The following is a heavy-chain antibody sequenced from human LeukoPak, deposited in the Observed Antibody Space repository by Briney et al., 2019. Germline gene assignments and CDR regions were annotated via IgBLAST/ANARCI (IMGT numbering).Heavy chain of an antibody. D-gene: IGHD4-17*01. CDR2: ISSSGSTI. CDR3: ARGDYVYYYYMDV. J-gene: IGHJ6*03. CDR1: GFTFSDYY. V-gene: IGHV3-11*01. Sequence: SGGSLRLSCAASGFTFSDYYMSWIRQAPGKGLEWVSYISSSGSTIYYADSVKGRFTISRDNAKNSLYLQMNSLRAEDTAVYYCARGDYVYYYYMDVWGKGTTVTVSS.